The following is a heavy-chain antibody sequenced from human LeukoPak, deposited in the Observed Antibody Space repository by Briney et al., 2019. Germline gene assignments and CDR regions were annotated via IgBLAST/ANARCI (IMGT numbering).Heavy chain of an antibody. CDR1: GFTFSSYA. CDR3: AKDRTVTPPDSSSWYRWFDP. D-gene: IGHD6-13*01. J-gene: IGHJ5*02. V-gene: IGHV3-23*01. CDR2: ISGSGGST. Sequence: PGGSLRLSCAASGFTFSSYAMSWVRQAPGKGLEWVSAISGSGGSTYYADSVKGRFTISRDNSKNTLYLQMNSLRAEDTAVYYCAKDRTVTPPDSSSWYRWFDPWGQGTLVTVSS.